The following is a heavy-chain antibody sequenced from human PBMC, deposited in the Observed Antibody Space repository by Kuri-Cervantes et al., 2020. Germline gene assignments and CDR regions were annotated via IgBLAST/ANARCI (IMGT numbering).Heavy chain of an antibody. D-gene: IGHD3-22*01. CDR3: ARGHYYDSSGYYLTPIYRAFDI. J-gene: IGHJ3*02. CDR1: GYAFTAYY. Sequence: ASVKVSCKASGYAFTAYYMHWVRQAPGQGLEWMGWINPNSGGTNYAQKFQGRVTMTRDTSISTAYMELSSPRSEDTAVYYCARGHYYDSSGYYLTPIYRAFDIWGQGTMVTVSS. V-gene: IGHV1-2*02. CDR2: INPNSGGT.